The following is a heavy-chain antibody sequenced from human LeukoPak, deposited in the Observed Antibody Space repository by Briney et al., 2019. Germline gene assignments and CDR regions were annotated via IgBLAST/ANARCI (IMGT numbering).Heavy chain of an antibody. J-gene: IGHJ3*02. CDR3: ARVARDRTSGRDYAQVDAFDI. V-gene: IGHV3-23*01. Sequence: PGGSLRLSCAASGFTFSSYAMSWVRQAPGKGLEWVSAISGSGGSTYYADSVKGRFTISRDNSKNTLYLQMNSLRAEDTAVYYCARVARDRTSGRDYAQVDAFDIWGQGTMVTVSS. CDR2: ISGSGGST. CDR1: GFTFSSYA. D-gene: IGHD1-26*01.